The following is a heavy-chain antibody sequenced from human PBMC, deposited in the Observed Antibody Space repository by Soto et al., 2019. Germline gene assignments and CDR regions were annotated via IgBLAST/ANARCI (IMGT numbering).Heavy chain of an antibody. J-gene: IGHJ5*02. V-gene: IGHV1-69*13. CDR3: ARVAFLEWALNWFDP. CDR1: GGTFSSYA. Sequence: SVKDSCKAYGGTFSSYAIGWVRQSPGQGLEGMGGIIPIFGTANYAQKFWGGVMITVDESTRTTYMELSSLRSEDRAGYYCARVAFLEWALNWFDPWGQGTLVTVSS. CDR2: IIPIFGTA. D-gene: IGHD3-3*01.